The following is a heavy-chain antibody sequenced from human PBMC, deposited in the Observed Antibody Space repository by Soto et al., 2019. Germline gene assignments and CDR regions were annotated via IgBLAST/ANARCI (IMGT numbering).Heavy chain of an antibody. CDR2: ISSSGSTI. CDR1: GFTFSDYY. CDR3: ARDPDTAMVTIDYYYGMDV. J-gene: IGHJ6*02. Sequence: PGGALRLSCAASGFTFSDYYMSWIRQAPGKGLEGVSYISSSGSTIYYADSVKGRFTISRDNAKNSLYLQMNSLRAEDTAVYYCARDPDTAMVTIDYYYGMDVWGHGTTVTVSS. D-gene: IGHD5-18*01. V-gene: IGHV3-11*01.